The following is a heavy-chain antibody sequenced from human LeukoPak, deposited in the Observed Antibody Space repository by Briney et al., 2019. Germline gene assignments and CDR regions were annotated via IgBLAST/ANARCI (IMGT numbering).Heavy chain of an antibody. J-gene: IGHJ4*02. CDR1: GFTFRSYS. V-gene: IGHV3-21*01. D-gene: IGHD6-19*01. CDR3: ARDSSGWSRDY. CDR2: ISRGSDYI. Sequence: GGFLRLSCAASGFTFRSYSMTWVRQAPGKGLEWVSCISRGSDYIYYADSVKGRFTISRDNAKNSLYLQMNSLGAEDTAVYYCARDSSGWSRDYWGQGARVTVSS.